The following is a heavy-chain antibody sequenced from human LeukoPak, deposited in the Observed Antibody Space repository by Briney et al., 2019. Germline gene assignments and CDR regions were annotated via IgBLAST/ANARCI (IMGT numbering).Heavy chain of an antibody. CDR3: ARERDYGDYVSICEGMDV. CDR1: SYTFTSYG. D-gene: IGHD4-17*01. CDR2: TSAYNGNT. V-gene: IGHV1-18*01. Sequence: ASVKLSCKASSYTFTSYGISWVRHAPGQGLEWMGWTSAYNGNTNYAQKLQGRVTMTTDTSTSTTYMELRSLRSDDTAVYDCARERDYGDYVSICEGMDVWGQGTTVTVSS. J-gene: IGHJ6*02.